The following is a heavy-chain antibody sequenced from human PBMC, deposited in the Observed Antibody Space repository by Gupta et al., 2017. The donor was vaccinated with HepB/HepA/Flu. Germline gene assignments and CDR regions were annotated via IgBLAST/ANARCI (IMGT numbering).Heavy chain of an antibody. D-gene: IGHD1-14*01. CDR3: AKDKNRPGSYFNY. CDR1: GFTFDDYA. V-gene: IGHV3-9*01. CDR2: ISWNSGSI. J-gene: IGHJ4*02. Sequence: EVQLVESGGGLVQPGRSLRLSCAASGFTFDDYAMHWVRQAPGKGLEWVSGISWNSGSIGYADSVKGRFTISRDNAKNSLYLQMNSLRAEDTALYYCAKDKNRPGSYFNYWGQGTLVTDSS.